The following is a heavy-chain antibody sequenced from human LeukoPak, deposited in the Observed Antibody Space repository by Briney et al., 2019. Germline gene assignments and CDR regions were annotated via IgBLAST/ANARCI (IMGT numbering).Heavy chain of an antibody. V-gene: IGHV3-20*04. J-gene: IGHJ4*02. CDR2: IHWNGGRT. CDR1: GFTFDNYG. D-gene: IGHD3-22*01. CDR3: ARGRYDSSGYYSIFDY. Sequence: GGSLRLSCAASGFTFDNYGINWVRQAPGKGLEWVSRIHWNGGRTGYADSVKGRFTISRDNAKNSLYLQMNSLRAEDTAVYYCARGRYDSSGYYSIFDYWGQGTLVTVSS.